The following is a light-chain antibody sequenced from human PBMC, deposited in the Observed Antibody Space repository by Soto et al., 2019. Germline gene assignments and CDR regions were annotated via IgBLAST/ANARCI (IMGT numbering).Light chain of an antibody. CDR2: SGH. CDR1: SSNIGSNP. CDR3: AAWDDSLNGHV. V-gene: IGLV1-44*01. Sequence: QSALPQPPSASGTPGQRVTISCSASSSNIGSNPVNWYQQLPGTAPKLLIYSGHLRPSGVPDRFSGSKSGTSASLAISGLQSEDEADYYCAAWDDSLNGHVFGTGTKLTVL. J-gene: IGLJ1*01.